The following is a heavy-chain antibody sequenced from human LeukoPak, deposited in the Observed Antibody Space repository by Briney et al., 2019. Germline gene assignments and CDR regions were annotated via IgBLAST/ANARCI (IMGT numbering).Heavy chain of an antibody. D-gene: IGHD2-2*01. CDR1: GLTVGSNY. CDR2: IYSGGST. Sequence: GGSLRLSCAASGLTVGSNYMSWVRQAPGKGLEWVSVIYSGGSTYYADSVKGRFTISRDNSKNTLYLQMNSLRAEDTAVYYCARVASAAHFDYWGQGTLVTVSS. J-gene: IGHJ4*02. V-gene: IGHV3-53*01. CDR3: ARVASAAHFDY.